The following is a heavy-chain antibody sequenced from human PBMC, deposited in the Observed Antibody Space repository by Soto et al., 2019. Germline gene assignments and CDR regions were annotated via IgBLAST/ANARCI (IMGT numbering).Heavy chain of an antibody. J-gene: IGHJ4*02. V-gene: IGHV3-21*01. Sequence: GGSLRLSCAASGFTFSSYSMNWVRQAPGKGLEWVSSISSSSSYIYYADSVKGRFTISRDNAKNSLYLQMNSLRAEDTAVYYCARDDYGDPEINYFDYWGQGTLVTVSS. CDR1: GFTFSSYS. CDR2: ISSSSSYI. D-gene: IGHD4-17*01. CDR3: ARDDYGDPEINYFDY.